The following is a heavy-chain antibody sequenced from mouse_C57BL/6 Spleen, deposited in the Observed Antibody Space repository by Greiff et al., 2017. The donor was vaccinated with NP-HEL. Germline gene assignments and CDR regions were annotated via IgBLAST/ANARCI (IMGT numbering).Heavy chain of an antibody. CDR3: ARSYYSNYERTWFAY. V-gene: IGHV1-26*01. Sequence: EVQLQQSGPELVKPGASVKISCKASGYTFTDYYMNWVKQSHGKSLEWIGDINPNNGGTSYNQKFKGKATLTVDKSSSTAYMELRSLTSEDSSVYYCARSYYSNYERTWFAYWGQGTLVTVSA. J-gene: IGHJ3*01. D-gene: IGHD2-5*01. CDR2: INPNNGGT. CDR1: GYTFTDYY.